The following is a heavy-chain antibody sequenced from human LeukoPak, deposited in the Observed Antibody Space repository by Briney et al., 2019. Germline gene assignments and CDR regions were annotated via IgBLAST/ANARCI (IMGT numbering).Heavy chain of an antibody. J-gene: IGHJ4*02. CDR1: GFTVGNYY. V-gene: IGHV3-53*01. D-gene: IGHD1-26*01. CDR2: IYSGGGT. CDR3: ARAPSGTDYGDY. Sequence: GGSLRLSCAASGFTVGNYYMSWVRQAPGKGLEWVSLIYSGGGTHYADSVKGRFTISRDSSTNTLFLQMNSLSAEDTAVYYCARAPSGTDYGDYWGQGALVTVSS.